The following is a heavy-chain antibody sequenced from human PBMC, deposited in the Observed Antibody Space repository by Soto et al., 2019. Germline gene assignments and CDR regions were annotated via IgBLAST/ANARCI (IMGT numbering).Heavy chain of an antibody. CDR3: AEDGIRDVRSVSAFLLNRSSDL. J-gene: IGHJ2*01. V-gene: IGHV3-23*01. CDR2: ISGDSST. Sequence: GKGLEWVSAISGDSSTYYADSVKGRFTISRDNSKNTLCLQMNSLRADDSAFFFQAEDGIRDVRSVSAFLLNRSSDL. D-gene: IGHD3-10*02.